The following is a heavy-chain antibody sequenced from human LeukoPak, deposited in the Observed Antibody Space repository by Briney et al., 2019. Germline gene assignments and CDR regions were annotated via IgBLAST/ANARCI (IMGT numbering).Heavy chain of an antibody. Sequence: SVKVSCKASGDSFTTHDISWVRQAPGQGLQWLGGIIPILNTPNYAQKFQGRITITADESTNTAYMELSSLTSEDTAVYYCARWTTTFLDYWGQGTLVTVSS. CDR1: GDSFTTHD. J-gene: IGHJ4*02. D-gene: IGHD1-1*01. CDR3: ARWTTTFLDY. CDR2: IIPILNTP. V-gene: IGHV1-69*13.